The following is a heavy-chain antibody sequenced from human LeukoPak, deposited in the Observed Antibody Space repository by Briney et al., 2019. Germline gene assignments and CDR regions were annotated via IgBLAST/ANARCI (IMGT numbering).Heavy chain of an antibody. Sequence: ASVKVSCKASGYTFASYGISWVRQAPGQGLEWMGWFSAYNGNTNYAQKLQGRVTMTTDTSTSTAYMELRSLRSDDTAVYYCARARLRFLEWRVYDYWGQGTLVTVSS. J-gene: IGHJ4*02. D-gene: IGHD3-3*01. CDR2: FSAYNGNT. CDR1: GYTFASYG. V-gene: IGHV1-18*01. CDR3: ARARLRFLEWRVYDY.